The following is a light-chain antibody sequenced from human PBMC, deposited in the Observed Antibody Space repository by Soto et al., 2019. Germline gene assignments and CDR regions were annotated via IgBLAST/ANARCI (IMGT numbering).Light chain of an antibody. CDR1: QSVSSSY. J-gene: IGKJ1*01. CDR2: GPS. CDR3: QQYGSLMWT. V-gene: IGKV3-20*01. Sequence: EIVLTQSPGTLSLSPGEGATLSCRASQSVSSSYLAWYQQKPGQAPRLLIYGPSRRATGIPDRFSGSGSGTDFTLTISRLEPEDFAVYYCQQYGSLMWTFGQGTKVDIK.